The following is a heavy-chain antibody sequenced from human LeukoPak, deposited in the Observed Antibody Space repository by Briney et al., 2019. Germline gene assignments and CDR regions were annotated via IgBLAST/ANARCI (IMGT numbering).Heavy chain of an antibody. Sequence: GGSLRLSCVTSGFSFGAYWMSWVRQAPGKGPEWVANIKQDGSEKNYVDSLRGRFTISRDNAKKSLYLQMNSLRVEDTAVYYCYCAVEDYWGQGTLVTVSS. CDR2: IKQDGSEK. V-gene: IGHV3-7*01. CDR1: GFSFGAYW. CDR3: YCAVEDY. D-gene: IGHD2-15*01. J-gene: IGHJ4*02.